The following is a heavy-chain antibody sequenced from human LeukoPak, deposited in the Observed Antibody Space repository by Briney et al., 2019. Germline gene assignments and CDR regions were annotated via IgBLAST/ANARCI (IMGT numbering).Heavy chain of an antibody. J-gene: IGHJ4*02. D-gene: IGHD6-19*01. CDR1: GFTFSSYA. CDR3: VKDDRVAGIAVAGTLGDY. Sequence: GSLRLSCSASGFTFSSYAMHWVRQAPGKGLEYVSAISSNGGSTYYADSVKGRFTISRDNSKNTLYLQMSSLRAEDTAVYYCVKDDRVAGIAVAGTLGDYWGQGTLVTVSS. CDR2: ISSNGGST. V-gene: IGHV3-64D*06.